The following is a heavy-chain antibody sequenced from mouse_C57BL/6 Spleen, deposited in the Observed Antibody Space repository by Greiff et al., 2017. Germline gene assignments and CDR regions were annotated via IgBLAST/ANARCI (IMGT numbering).Heavy chain of an antibody. J-gene: IGHJ3*01. CDR3: TSLGRGAY. Sequence: EVMLVESGGGLVQPGGSMKLSCAASGFTFSDAWMDWVRQSPEKGLEWVAEIRNKANNHATYYAESVKGRFTISRDDSKSSVYLQMNSVRAEDTGIYYCTSLGRGAYWGQGTLVTVSA. CDR1: GFTFSDAW. V-gene: IGHV6-6*01. D-gene: IGHD4-1*01. CDR2: IRNKANNHAT.